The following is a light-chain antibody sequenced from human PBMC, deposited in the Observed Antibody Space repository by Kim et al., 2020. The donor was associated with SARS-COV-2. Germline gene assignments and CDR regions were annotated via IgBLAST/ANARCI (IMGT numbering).Light chain of an antibody. CDR1: ALPKQY. Sequence: VSPGQTARITCSGDALPKQYACWYQQKPGQAPVLVIYEDSERPSGIPERFSGSSSGTTVTLTISGVQAEDEADYYCQSADSSAYVVFGGGTQLTVL. J-gene: IGLJ2*01. V-gene: IGLV3-25*03. CDR2: EDS. CDR3: QSADSSAYVV.